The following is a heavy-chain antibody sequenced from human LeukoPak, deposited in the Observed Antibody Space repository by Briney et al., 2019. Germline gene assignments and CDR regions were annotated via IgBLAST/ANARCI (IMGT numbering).Heavy chain of an antibody. J-gene: IGHJ4*02. CDR3: ARMASRVHTMIVVVDLNFDY. CDR1: GYTFTSYG. Sequence: ASVKVSCKASGYTFTSYGISWVRQAPGQGLEWMGWISAYNGNTNYAQKLQGRVTMTTDTSTSTAYMELRSLRSDDTAVYYCARMASRVHTMIVVVDLNFDYWGQGTLVTVSP. CDR2: ISAYNGNT. V-gene: IGHV1-18*01. D-gene: IGHD3-22*01.